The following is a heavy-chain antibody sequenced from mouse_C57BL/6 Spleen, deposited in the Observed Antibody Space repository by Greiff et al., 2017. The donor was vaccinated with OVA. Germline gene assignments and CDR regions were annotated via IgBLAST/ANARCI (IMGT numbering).Heavy chain of an antibody. CDR2: GGDEDGET. J-gene: IGHJ3*01. CDR3: ALYGSSYEAWFAY. V-gene: IGHV14-2*01. CDR1: GFNIQDYY. D-gene: IGHD1-1*01. Sequence: VQLQQSGAELVKPGASVKLSCTASGFNIQDYYMHWVTRRTGPGVEWVGRGGDEDGETKCAPKFQGKATITADTSSNTAYLQLTSLTSEDTAVYYCALYGSSYEAWFAYWGQGTLVTVSA.